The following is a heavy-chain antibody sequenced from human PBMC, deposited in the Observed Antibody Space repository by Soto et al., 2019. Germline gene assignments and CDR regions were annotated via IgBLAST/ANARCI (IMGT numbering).Heavy chain of an antibody. J-gene: IGHJ4*02. CDR3: ARQVASHWYFDH. CDR1: GYSFSNYW. V-gene: IGHV5-51*01. Sequence: EVQLVQSGAEVKKPGESLKISCEVSGYSFSNYWIGWVRQMPGKGLQWMGIIYPGDSDKRYSPSFQGQVTISVDKSISTAYLQWSSLKASDTAIYYCARQVASHWYFDHWGQGTLITVSS. D-gene: IGHD1-1*01. CDR2: IYPGDSDK.